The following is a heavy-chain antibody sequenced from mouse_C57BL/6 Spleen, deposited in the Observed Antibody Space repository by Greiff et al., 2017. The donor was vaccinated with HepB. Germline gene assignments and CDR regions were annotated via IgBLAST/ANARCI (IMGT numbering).Heavy chain of an antibody. V-gene: IGHV1-78*01. CDR1: GYTFTDHT. CDR2: IYPRDGST. CDR3: AGYYYGSSYVNWYFDV. Sequence: VQLQQSDAELVKPGASVKISCKVSGYTFTDHTIHWMKQRPEQGLEWIGYIYPRDGSTKYNEKFKGKATLTADKSSSTAYMQLNSLTSEDSAVYFCAGYYYGSSYVNWYFDVWGTGTTVTVSS. D-gene: IGHD1-1*01. J-gene: IGHJ1*03.